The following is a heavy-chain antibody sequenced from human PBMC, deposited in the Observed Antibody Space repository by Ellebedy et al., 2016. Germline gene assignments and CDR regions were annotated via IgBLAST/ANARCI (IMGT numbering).Heavy chain of an antibody. V-gene: IGHV1-18*01. Sequence: ASVKVSXXASGYTFTSYGISWVRQAPGQGLEWMGWISAYNGNTNYAQKLQGRVTMTTDTSTSTAYMELRSLRSDDTAVYYCARELHDYGDSLFDYWGQGTLVTVSS. D-gene: IGHD4-17*01. CDR2: ISAYNGNT. CDR3: ARELHDYGDSLFDY. CDR1: GYTFTSYG. J-gene: IGHJ4*02.